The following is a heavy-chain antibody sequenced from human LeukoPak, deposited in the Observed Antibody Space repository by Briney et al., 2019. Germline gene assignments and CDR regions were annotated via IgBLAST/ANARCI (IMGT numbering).Heavy chain of an antibody. CDR3: ARGTYYYDSSGYFGY. V-gene: IGHV1-8*01. CDR1: GYTFTSYD. J-gene: IGHJ4*02. D-gene: IGHD3-22*01. CDR2: MNPNSGNT. Sequence: ASVKASCKASGYTFTSYDTNWVRQATGQGLEWMGWMNPNSGNTGYAQKFQGRVTMTRNTSISTAYMELSSLRSEDTAVYYCARGTYYYDSSGYFGYWGQGTLVTVSS.